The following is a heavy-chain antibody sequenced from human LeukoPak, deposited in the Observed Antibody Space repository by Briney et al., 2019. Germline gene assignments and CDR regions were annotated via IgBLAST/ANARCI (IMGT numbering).Heavy chain of an antibody. CDR3: ARGSSGWYKTLFDY. Sequence: ETXXXTCXVSGGSISSYYWSWVRQPPGKGLEWIGDIYYSGSSNYNPALKSRGTISVDTSKNQFSLKLSSVTAADTAVYYCARGSSGWYKTLFDYWGQGTLVTVSS. V-gene: IGHV4-59*01. CDR2: IYYSGSS. CDR1: GGSISSYY. J-gene: IGHJ4*02. D-gene: IGHD6-19*01.